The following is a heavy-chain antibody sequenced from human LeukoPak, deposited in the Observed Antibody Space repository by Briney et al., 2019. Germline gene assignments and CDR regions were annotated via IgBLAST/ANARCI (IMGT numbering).Heavy chain of an antibody. CDR3: AREKIADYSGMDV. V-gene: IGHV3-48*03. CDR1: GFTFSSYE. Sequence: PGGSLRLSCAASGFTFSSYEMNWVRQAPGKGLEWVSYISSSGSTIYYADPVKGRFTISRDNAKNSLYLQMNSLRAEDTAVYYCAREKIADYSGMDVWGQGTTVTVSS. J-gene: IGHJ6*02. CDR2: ISSSGSTI.